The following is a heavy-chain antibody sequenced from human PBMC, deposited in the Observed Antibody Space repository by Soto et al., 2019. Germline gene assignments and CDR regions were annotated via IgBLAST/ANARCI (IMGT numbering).Heavy chain of an antibody. CDR1: GGLFSSFA. J-gene: IGHJ4*02. D-gene: IGHD3-16*01. CDR3: ARGGGPYVWFNEF. Sequence: QEQLVQSGAEVKKPGSSVKVSCKDSGGLFSSFAISWVRQAPAQGLEWMGGIIPVFGTTNYAQKFKGRVTITADESRNTAYMELSSLTSDDTAMYYCARGGGPYVWFNEFWGQGTQVTVSS. V-gene: IGHV1-69*01. CDR2: IIPVFGTT.